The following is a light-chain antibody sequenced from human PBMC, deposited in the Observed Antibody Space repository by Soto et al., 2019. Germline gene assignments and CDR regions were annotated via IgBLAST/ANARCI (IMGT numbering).Light chain of an antibody. CDR3: MQALQTPLFT. CDR1: QSLLHSNGYNY. CDR2: LGS. Sequence: DIVMTQSPLSLPVTPGEPASISCRSSQSLLHSNGYNYLDWYLQKPGQSPQLLIYLGSNRSSGVPDRFSGSGSGTDFTPKISRVEAEDVGVYYCMQALQTPLFTFGPGTKVDIK. J-gene: IGKJ3*01. V-gene: IGKV2-28*01.